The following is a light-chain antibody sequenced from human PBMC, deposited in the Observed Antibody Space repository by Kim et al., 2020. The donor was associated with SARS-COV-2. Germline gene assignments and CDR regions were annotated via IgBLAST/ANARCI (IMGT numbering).Light chain of an antibody. CDR2: DAF. Sequence: ASVGERVSITCRASQGVGGWLAWYQQKPGRAPKVLIYDAFTLESGVPSRFSGSGSGTRFTLTISSLQPDDFATYYGQQYDNCPWTFGQGTKVDIK. CDR3: QQYDNCPWT. J-gene: IGKJ1*01. CDR1: QGVGGW. V-gene: IGKV1-5*01.